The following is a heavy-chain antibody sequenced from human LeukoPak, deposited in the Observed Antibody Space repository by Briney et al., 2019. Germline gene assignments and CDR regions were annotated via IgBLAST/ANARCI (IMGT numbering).Heavy chain of an antibody. J-gene: IGHJ4*02. V-gene: IGHV3-23*01. CDR1: GLTFSSYA. Sequence: GGSLRLSCAASGLTFSSYAMSWVRQAPGKGLEWVSAISGSGGSTYYADSVKGRFTIPRDNSKNTLYLQMNSLRAEDTAVYYCAKGIARGNDYWGQGTLVTVSS. CDR3: AKGIARGNDY. CDR2: ISGSGGST. D-gene: IGHD6-13*01.